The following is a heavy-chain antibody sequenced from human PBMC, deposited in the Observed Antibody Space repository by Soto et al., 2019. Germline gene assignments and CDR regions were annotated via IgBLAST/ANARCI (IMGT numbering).Heavy chain of an antibody. Sequence: PGESLKISCKGSGYSFTNYWISWVRQMPGKGPEWMGRIDPSDSYTSYSPSFQGHVTISADKSISTAFLQWSSLKASDTAMYYCARLSQLVHDPWGQGTLVTVSS. CDR1: GYSFTNYW. V-gene: IGHV5-10-1*01. CDR3: ARLSQLVHDP. CDR2: IDPSDSYT. J-gene: IGHJ5*02. D-gene: IGHD6-13*01.